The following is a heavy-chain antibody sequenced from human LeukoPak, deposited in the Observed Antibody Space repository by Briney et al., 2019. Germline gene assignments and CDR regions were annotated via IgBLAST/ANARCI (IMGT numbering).Heavy chain of an antibody. CDR3: SRENGAFSPFGY. V-gene: IGHV4-4*02. Sequence: SETLSLTCGVSGGSITSTNWWSWVRQPPGQGLEWIGEVSPSGLTSYNPSLSSRVIMALDTSKNHLSLHLTSVTAADTAVYYCSRENGAFSPFGYWGQGYLVTVLS. D-gene: IGHD2-8*01. CDR1: GGSITSTNW. J-gene: IGHJ4*02. CDR2: VSPSGLT.